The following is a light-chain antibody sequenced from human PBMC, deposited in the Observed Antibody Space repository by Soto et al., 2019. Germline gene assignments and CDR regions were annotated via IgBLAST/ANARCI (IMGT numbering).Light chain of an antibody. CDR2: DAS. V-gene: IGKV3-11*01. CDR1: QSVSSY. CDR3: QQPTWT. Sequence: EIVFTQSPATLSLSPGERATLSCRASQSVSSYLAWYQQKPGQAPRLLIYDASNRATGIPARFSGSGSGTDFTLTISSLEPEDFAVYYCQQPTWTFGQGTKVDIK. J-gene: IGKJ1*01.